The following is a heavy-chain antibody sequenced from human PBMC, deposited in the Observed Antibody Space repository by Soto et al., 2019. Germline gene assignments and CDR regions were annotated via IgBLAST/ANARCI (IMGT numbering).Heavy chain of an antibody. CDR1: GYTFTSHY. V-gene: IGHV1-46*01. J-gene: IGHJ6*03. CDR2: INPGGGST. CDR3: ARFYSIQKYYYYMDV. D-gene: IGHD4-4*01. Sequence: ASVKVSCKASGYTFTSHYFHWVRQAPGQGLEWMGIINPGGGSTSYAQEFQGRVTMTRDTSTSTVYMELTSLRSEDTAVYYCARFYSIQKYYYYMDVWGKGTTVTVSS.